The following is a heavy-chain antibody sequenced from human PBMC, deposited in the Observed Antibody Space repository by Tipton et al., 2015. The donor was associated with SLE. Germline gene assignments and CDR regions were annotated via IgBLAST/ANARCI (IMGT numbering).Heavy chain of an antibody. Sequence: TLSLTCTVSGGSISSYYWSWIRQPPGKGLEWIGYIYYSGSTNYNPSLKSRVTISVDTSKNQFSLKLSSVTAADTAVYYCARDRDDAFDIWGQGTMVTVSS. CDR3: ARDRDDAFDI. CDR1: GGSISSYY. CDR2: IYYSGST. J-gene: IGHJ3*02. V-gene: IGHV4-59*12.